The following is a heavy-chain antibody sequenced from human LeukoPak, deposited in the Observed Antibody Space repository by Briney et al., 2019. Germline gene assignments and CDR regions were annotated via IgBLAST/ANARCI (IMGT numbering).Heavy chain of an antibody. V-gene: IGHV1-69*04. CDR1: GGTFSSYA. D-gene: IGHD3-22*01. CDR3: AFSGPYYYDSSGYYKY. Sequence: SVKVSCKASGGTFSSYAIRWVRQAPGQGLEWVGRIIPILGIANYAQKFQGRVTITADKSTSTAYMELSSLRSEDTAVYYCAFSGPYYYDSSGYYKYWGQGTLVTVSS. J-gene: IGHJ4*02. CDR2: IIPILGIA.